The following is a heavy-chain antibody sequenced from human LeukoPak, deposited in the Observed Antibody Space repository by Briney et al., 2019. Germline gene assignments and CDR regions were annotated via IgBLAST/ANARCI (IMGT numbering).Heavy chain of an antibody. D-gene: IGHD5-24*01. Sequence: SETLSLTCTVSGGSISSYYWSWILQPPGKGLEWIGYIYYSANTKYNPSPKSRVTISVDTSKNQFSLKLTSVTAADTAVYYCARESRDVETEGFDYWGQGTLVTVSS. J-gene: IGHJ4*02. V-gene: IGHV4-59*01. CDR2: IYYSANT. CDR3: ARESRDVETEGFDY. CDR1: GGSISSYY.